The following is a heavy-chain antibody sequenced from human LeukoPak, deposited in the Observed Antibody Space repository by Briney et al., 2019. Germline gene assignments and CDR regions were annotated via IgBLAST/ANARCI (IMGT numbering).Heavy chain of an antibody. V-gene: IGHV4-34*01. Sequence: SETLSLTCNVSGGSFSGFYWSWIRQPPTEGLEWVGELSHTGNTNYNPSLKSRVTFSVDTSKRQFSLKLSSVTAADTAVYYCARGRREQQLVRRYYYYMDVWGKGTTVTISS. CDR3: ARGRREQQLVRRYYYYMDV. D-gene: IGHD6-13*01. CDR2: LSHTGNT. CDR1: GGSFSGFY. J-gene: IGHJ6*03.